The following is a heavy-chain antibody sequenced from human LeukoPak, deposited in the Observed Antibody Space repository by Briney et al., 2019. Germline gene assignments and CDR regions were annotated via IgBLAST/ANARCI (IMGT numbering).Heavy chain of an antibody. CDR3: AKGQGSEIYKYYFDY. CDR2: IYSGGST. Sequence: GGSLRLSCAASGFTVSSNYMSWVRQAPGKGLEWVSVIYSGGSTYYADSVKGRFTISRDNSKNTLYLQMNSLRAEDTAVYYCAKGQGSEIYKYYFDYWGQGALVTVSS. CDR1: GFTVSSNY. D-gene: IGHD3-10*01. V-gene: IGHV3-66*01. J-gene: IGHJ4*02.